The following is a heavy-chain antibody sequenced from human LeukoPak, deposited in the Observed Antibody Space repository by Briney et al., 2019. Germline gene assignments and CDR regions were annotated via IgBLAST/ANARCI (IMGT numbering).Heavy chain of an antibody. D-gene: IGHD1-26*01. CDR2: ISSSSSYI. J-gene: IGHJ4*02. CDR1: GFTFSSYS. CDR3: ASSVVGKRDY. Sequence: GGSLRPSCAASGFTFSSYSMNWVRQAPGKGLEWVSSISSSSSYIYYADSVKGRFTISRDNAKNSLYLQMNSLRAEDTAVYYCASSVVGKRDYWGQGTLVTVSS. V-gene: IGHV3-21*01.